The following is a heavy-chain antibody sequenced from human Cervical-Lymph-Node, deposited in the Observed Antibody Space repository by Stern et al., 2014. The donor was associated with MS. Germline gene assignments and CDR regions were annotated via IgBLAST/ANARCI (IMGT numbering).Heavy chain of an antibody. CDR2: IFPVFGTP. J-gene: IGHJ5*02. CDR1: GGTFSKFP. CDR3: ALSSETSDRWYSLGYDL. Sequence: QVQLVQSGAEVTKPGSSVKVSCKASGGTFSKFPSSWVRQAQGQGLEWMGGIFPVFGTPTYAQEFRGRFPITADVSTSTLYMELSSLRSDDTAVYYCALSSETSDRWYSLGYDLWGQGTLFTVSS. V-gene: IGHV1-69*01. D-gene: IGHD6-13*01.